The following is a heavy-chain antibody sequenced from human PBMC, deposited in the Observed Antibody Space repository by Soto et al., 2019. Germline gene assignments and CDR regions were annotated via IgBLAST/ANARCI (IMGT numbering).Heavy chain of an antibody. Sequence: ASVKVSCKASGYAFGHFYITWVRQAPGQGLEWMGAISPHNRNTNYAEKFRGRVTMTTDTSTTTAYMELRSLRSDDTAVYYCARDEGGYDILTGYYKAHHFDQWGQGALVTVSS. CDR3: ARDEGGYDILTGYYKAHHFDQ. CDR1: GYAFGHFY. V-gene: IGHV1-18*01. D-gene: IGHD3-9*01. CDR2: ISPHNRNT. J-gene: IGHJ4*02.